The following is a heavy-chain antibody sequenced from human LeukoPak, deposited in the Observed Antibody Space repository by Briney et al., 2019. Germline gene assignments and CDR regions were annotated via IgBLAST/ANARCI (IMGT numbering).Heavy chain of an antibody. CDR3: TGWEGGSYYDFDY. CDR1: GGSFSGYY. J-gene: IGHJ4*02. V-gene: IGHV4-34*01. D-gene: IGHD1-26*01. CDR2: INHSGST. Sequence: PSETLSLTCAVSGGSFSGYYWSWIRPPPGKGLEWIGEINHSGSTNYNPSLMSRVTISVHKSKNQFPLMLSSVTAADTAGYYCTGWEGGSYYDFDYWGQGTLGTVSS.